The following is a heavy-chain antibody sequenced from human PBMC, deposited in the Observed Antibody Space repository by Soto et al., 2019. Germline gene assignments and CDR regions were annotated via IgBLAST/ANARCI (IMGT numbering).Heavy chain of an antibody. J-gene: IGHJ5*02. CDR1: GGTFSSYA. CDR3: ARATTYYDFWSGYWFDP. V-gene: IGHV1-69*01. Sequence: QVQLVQSGAEVKKPGSSVKVSCKASGGTFSSYAISWVRQAPGQGLEWMGGIIPIFGTANYAQKFQGRVTITADESTSTAYMELSSLRSEDTAVYYCARATTYYDFWSGYWFDPWGQGTLVTVSS. D-gene: IGHD3-3*01. CDR2: IIPIFGTA.